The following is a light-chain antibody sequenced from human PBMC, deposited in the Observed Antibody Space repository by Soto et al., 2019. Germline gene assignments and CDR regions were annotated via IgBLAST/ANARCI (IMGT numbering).Light chain of an antibody. Sequence: DIQMTQSPSSLSASVGDRVTITCRASQSISTYLNWYQQKPGKAPNLLIYTASTLQTGVPSRFTGSGSGTDFTLTVTNMQPEDFATYYCQQSHRTPYTVGQWTKVEIK. J-gene: IGKJ2*01. V-gene: IGKV1-39*01. CDR2: TAS. CDR3: QQSHRTPYT. CDR1: QSISTY.